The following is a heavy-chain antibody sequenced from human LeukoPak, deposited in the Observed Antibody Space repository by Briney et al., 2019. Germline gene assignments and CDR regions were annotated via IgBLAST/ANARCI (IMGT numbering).Heavy chain of an antibody. CDR1: GFTFSNYW. V-gene: IGHV3-74*01. J-gene: IGHJ4*02. CDR2: INSDGINT. D-gene: IGHD3-9*01. Sequence: PGGSLRLSCAASGFTFSNYWMHWVRQAPGKGLVWVSRINSDGINTSYADSVKGRFTISRDNAKNTLYLQMNSLRAEDTAVYYCAKDRVELRYFDWLQHDYWGQGTLVTVSS. CDR3: AKDRVELRYFDWLQHDY.